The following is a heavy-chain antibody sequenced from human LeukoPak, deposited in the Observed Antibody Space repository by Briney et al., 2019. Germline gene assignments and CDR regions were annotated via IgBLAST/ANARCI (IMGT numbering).Heavy chain of an antibody. CDR1: GFTFSSYE. CDR3: ASLTESIAAAGIFDY. CDR2: ISSSGSTI. D-gene: IGHD6-13*01. J-gene: IGHJ4*02. V-gene: IGHV3-48*03. Sequence: GGSLRLSCAASGFTFSSYEMNWVRQAPGKGLEWVSYISSSGSTIYYADSVKGRFTISRDNAKNSLYLQMNSLRAEDTAVYYCASLTESIAAAGIFDYWGQGTLVTVSS.